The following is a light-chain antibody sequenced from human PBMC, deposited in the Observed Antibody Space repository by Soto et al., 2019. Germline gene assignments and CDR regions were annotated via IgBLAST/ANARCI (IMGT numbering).Light chain of an antibody. CDR1: SSNIGAGYD. CDR3: QSYDSSLRGYAV. J-gene: IGLJ2*01. CDR2: GNS. Sequence: QSVLTQPPSVSGAPGQRVTISCTGSSSNIGAGYDVHWYQQLPGTAPKLLIYGNSNRPSGVPDRFSGSKSGTSASLAITGLQAEDEADYYCQSYDSSLRGYAVFGGGTKLTVL. V-gene: IGLV1-40*01.